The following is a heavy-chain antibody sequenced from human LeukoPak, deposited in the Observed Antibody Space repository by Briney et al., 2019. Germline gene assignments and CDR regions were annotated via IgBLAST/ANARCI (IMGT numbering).Heavy chain of an antibody. CDR2: ISWNSGTI. Sequence: GGSLRLSCAASGFTFDNYAMNWVRQVPGKGLEWTSLISWNSGTIGYVDSVKGRFTISRDNANNFLYLQMNSLRAEDTALYYCARAYKDRSLAGKKEFFQHWGQGTLVTVSS. CDR1: GFTFDNYA. CDR3: ARAYKDRSLAGKKEFFQH. D-gene: IGHD6-19*01. J-gene: IGHJ1*01. V-gene: IGHV3-9*01.